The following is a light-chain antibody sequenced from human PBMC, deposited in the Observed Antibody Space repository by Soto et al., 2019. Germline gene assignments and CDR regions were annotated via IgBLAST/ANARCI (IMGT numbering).Light chain of an antibody. CDR3: QQYNNWPTWYT. CDR2: GSS. V-gene: IGKV3-15*01. J-gene: IGKJ2*01. CDR1: QSVSSN. Sequence: EIVMTQSPATLSVSPGERATLSCRASQSVSSNLAWYQQKPGQAPRLLIYGSSTRATGIPARFSGSGSGTEFTLTISSLQSEDFAVYSCQQYNNWPTWYTFGQGTKLEIK.